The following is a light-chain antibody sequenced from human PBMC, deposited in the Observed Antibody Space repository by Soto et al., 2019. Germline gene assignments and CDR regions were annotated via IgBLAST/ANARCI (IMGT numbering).Light chain of an antibody. J-gene: IGLJ1*01. CDR1: SSDVGGYNY. Sequence: QPALTQPASVSGSPGPSITISCTGTSSDVGGYNYVSWYQQHPGKAPKLMIYEVSDRPSGVSNRFSGSKSGNTASLTISGLQAEDEADYYCSSYTITSTYVFGTGTKVTVL. CDR2: EVS. V-gene: IGLV2-14*01. CDR3: SSYTITSTYV.